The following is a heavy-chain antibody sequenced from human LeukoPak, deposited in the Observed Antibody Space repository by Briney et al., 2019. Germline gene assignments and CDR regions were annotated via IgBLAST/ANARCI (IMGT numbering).Heavy chain of an antibody. CDR1: GGSVSSYY. J-gene: IGHJ4*02. V-gene: IGHV4-59*08. CDR2: IYYSGST. CDR3: ARRGVYCRSTSCYPYFDY. D-gene: IGHD2-2*01. Sequence: PSGSLSLSCTVSGGSVSSYYLSWVRQPPGKGLEWIWYIYYSGSTNYNPSLKGRVTISVDTSKNQFSLKLNCVTAADTAVYYCARRGVYCRSTSCYPYFDYWGQGTLVTVSS.